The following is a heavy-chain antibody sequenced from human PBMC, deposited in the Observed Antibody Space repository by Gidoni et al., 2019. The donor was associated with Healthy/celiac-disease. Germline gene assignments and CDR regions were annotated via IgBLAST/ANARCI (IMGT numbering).Heavy chain of an antibody. CDR3: ARNVPRLGY. CDR2: IKQDGSEK. J-gene: IGHJ4*02. V-gene: IGHV3-7*01. CDR1: GFTFSNSW. Sequence: EVQLVESGGGLVQPGGSLRPSCAASGFTFSNSWMTWVRQDPGKGLEWVANIKQDGSEKYYGDSVKGRFTISRDNAKNSLYLQMNSLRAEDAAVYYCARNVPRLGYWVQGTLVTVSS. D-gene: IGHD3-16*01.